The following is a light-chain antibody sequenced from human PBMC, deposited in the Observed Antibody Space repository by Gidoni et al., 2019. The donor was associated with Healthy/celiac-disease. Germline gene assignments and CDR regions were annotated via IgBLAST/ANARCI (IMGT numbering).Light chain of an antibody. CDR2: WAS. CDR1: QSVLYSSNKKNF. CDR3: QQYYSTPLT. V-gene: IGKV4-1*01. Sequence: DIVMTQSPDSLAVSLGERATINCKSSQSVLYSSNKKNFLAWCQQKPGQPPKLLIYWASTRESGVPDRFSGSGSGTDFTLTISSLQAEDVAVYYCQQYYSTPLTFGQGTKVEIK. J-gene: IGKJ1*01.